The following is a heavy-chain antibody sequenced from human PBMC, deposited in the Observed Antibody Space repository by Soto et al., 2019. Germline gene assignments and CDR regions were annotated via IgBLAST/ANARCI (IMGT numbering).Heavy chain of an antibody. CDR2: INRGGGP. CDR3: ARADGPLPVTLLGF. D-gene: IGHD5-18*01. CDR1: GFTFNNYS. V-gene: IGHV3-23*01. J-gene: IGHJ4*02. Sequence: EVRLLESGGGLVQPGGSLTLSCATSGFTFNNYSMSRVRQAPWKGLEWVSSINRGGGPYYADSVKGRFTISRDNSKNMLYLRMNSLRADDTAVYVCARADGPLPVTLLGFWGQGTLVTVSS.